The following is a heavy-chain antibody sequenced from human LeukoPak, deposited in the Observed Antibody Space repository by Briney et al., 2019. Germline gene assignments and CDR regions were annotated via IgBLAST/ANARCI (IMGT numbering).Heavy chain of an antibody. CDR3: ARVIAARERAWFGELRLYYYSYIDV. V-gene: IGHV3-66*01. Sequence: PGGSLRLSCAASGFTVSSNHMSWVRQAPGKGLEWVSVIYSDGSTHYADSVKGRFTISRDNSKNTLYLQMNSLRAEDTAVYYCARVIAARERAWFGELRLYYYSYIDVWGKGTTVTISS. CDR2: IYSDGST. CDR1: GFTVSSNH. J-gene: IGHJ6*03. D-gene: IGHD3-10*01.